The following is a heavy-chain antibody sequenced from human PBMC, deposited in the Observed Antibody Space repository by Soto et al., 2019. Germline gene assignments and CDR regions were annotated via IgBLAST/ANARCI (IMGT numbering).Heavy chain of an antibody. CDR3: ARTPSGVVGAPRINWLDP. D-gene: IGHD2-15*01. CDR2: MNPNSGNT. Sequence: QVQLVQSGAEVKKPGASVKVSCKASGYTFTSYDINWVRQATGQGLEWMGWMNPNSGNTGYAQKFQGRVTMTRNTSISTAYMEVSSLRSEDTAVYYCARTPSGVVGAPRINWLDPWGQGTLVTVSS. J-gene: IGHJ5*02. CDR1: GYTFTSYD. V-gene: IGHV1-8*01.